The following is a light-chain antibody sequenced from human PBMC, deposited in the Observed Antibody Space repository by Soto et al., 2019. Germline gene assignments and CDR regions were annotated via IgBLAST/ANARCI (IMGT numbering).Light chain of an antibody. V-gene: IGKV3-15*01. CDR2: GAS. Sequence: EIVMAQSPATLSVSPWEIATLSCSASQSVSSNLAWYQQKPGQAPRLLIYGASTRATGIPARFSGSGSGTEFTLTISSLQSEDFAVYYCQQYNNWPQKFGQGTKVDIK. CDR3: QQYNNWPQK. J-gene: IGKJ1*01. CDR1: QSVSSN.